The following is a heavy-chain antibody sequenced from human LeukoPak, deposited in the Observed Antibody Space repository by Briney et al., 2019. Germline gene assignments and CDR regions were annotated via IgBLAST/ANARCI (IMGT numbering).Heavy chain of an antibody. D-gene: IGHD2-8*01. J-gene: IGHJ5*02. CDR2: INPNSGGT. CDR3: ARDWGVMVYAYNWFDP. CDR1: GYTFTGYY. Sequence: ASVKVSCKASGYTFTGYYIHWVRQAPGQGLEWVGWINPNSGGTNYAQKFQGRVTMTRDTSISTAYMELSRLRSDDTAVYYCARDWGVMVYAYNWFDPWGQGTLVTVSS. V-gene: IGHV1-2*02.